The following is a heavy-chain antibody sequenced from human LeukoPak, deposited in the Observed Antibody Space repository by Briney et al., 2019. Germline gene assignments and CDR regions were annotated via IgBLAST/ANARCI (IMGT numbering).Heavy chain of an antibody. Sequence: SETLSLTCTVSDYSISSGYYWGWIRQPAGKGLEWIGRIYTSGSTNYNPSLKSRVTISVDTSKNQFSLKLSSVTAADTALYYCARGLWFGDENPPYFDYWGQGTLVTVSS. CDR3: ARGLWFGDENPPYFDY. V-gene: IGHV4-61*02. CDR1: DYSISSGYY. J-gene: IGHJ4*02. CDR2: IYTSGST. D-gene: IGHD3-10*01.